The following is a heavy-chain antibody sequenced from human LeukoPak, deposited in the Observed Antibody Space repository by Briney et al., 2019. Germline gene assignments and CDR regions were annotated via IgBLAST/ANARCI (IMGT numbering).Heavy chain of an antibody. J-gene: IGHJ4*02. V-gene: IGHV1-69*13. CDR2: IIPIFGTA. CDR1: GGTFSSYA. D-gene: IGHD5-12*01. Sequence: GASVKVSCKASGGTFSSYAISWVRQAPGQGLEWMGGIIPIFGTANYAQKFQGRVTITADESTSTAYMELSSLRSEVTAVYYCARYSGYDSPFEYWGQGTLVTVSS. CDR3: ARYSGYDSPFEY.